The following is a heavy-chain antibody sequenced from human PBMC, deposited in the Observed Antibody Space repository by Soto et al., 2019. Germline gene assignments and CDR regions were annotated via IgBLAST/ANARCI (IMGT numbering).Heavy chain of an antibody. V-gene: IGHV4-39*01. J-gene: IGHJ5*02. CDR1: GGSITTTTYY. CDR2: IYYSGNT. D-gene: IGHD3-16*02. CDR3: ATVDYVWGSYRLRWFDP. Sequence: QVQLQESGPGLVKPSETLSLTCTVSGGSITTTTYYWGWIRQPPGKGLEWIGSIYYSGNTYYNPSLKTRVTISVETSTSQCSLKLSSVTAADTAVYYCATVDYVWGSYRLRWFDPWGQGIRVTVSS.